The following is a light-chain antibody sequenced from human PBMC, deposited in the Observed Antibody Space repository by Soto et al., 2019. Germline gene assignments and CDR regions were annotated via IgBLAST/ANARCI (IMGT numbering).Light chain of an antibody. CDR2: DAS. CDR1: ESIGNY. Sequence: EVVLTQSPATLSLSPGERATLSCRASESIGNYLAWYQQKLGQAPKLLIYDASHRAIGIPGRFSGDGSGTDFTLTISSLEPEDFAVYYCQWRSDWPPRLTFGGGTKGEFK. J-gene: IGKJ4*01. V-gene: IGKV3-11*01. CDR3: QWRSDWPPRLT.